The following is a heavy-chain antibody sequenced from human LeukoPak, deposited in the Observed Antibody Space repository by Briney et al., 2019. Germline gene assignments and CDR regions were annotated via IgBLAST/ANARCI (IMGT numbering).Heavy chain of an antibody. J-gene: IGHJ4*02. Sequence: ASVKVSCKASGYTFTSYYMHWVRQAPGQGLEWMGIINPSGGSTSYAQKFQGRVTMTRDTSTSTVYMELSSLRSEDTAVYYCASEVVPAAMVDHWGQGTLVTVSS. CDR1: GYTFTSYY. CDR2: INPSGGST. CDR3: ASEVVPAAMVDH. V-gene: IGHV1-46*01. D-gene: IGHD2-2*01.